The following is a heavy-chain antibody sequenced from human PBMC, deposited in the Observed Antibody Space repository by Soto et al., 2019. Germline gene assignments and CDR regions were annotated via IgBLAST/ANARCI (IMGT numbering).Heavy chain of an antibody. V-gene: IGHV3-30-3*01. CDR3: ARGAVADYFDY. Sequence: VQLVECGGGVVQPGRSLRLSCAASGFTFSSYAMHWVRQAPGKGLEWVAVISYDGSNKYYADSVKGRFTISRDNSKNTLYLQMNSLRAEDTAVYYCARGAVADYFDYWGQGTLVTVSS. CDR1: GFTFSSYA. CDR2: ISYDGSNK. D-gene: IGHD6-19*01. J-gene: IGHJ4*02.